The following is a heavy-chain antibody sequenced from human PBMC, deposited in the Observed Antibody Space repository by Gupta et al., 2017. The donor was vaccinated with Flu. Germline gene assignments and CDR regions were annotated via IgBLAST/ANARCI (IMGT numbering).Heavy chain of an antibody. CDR2: ISGSGGST. V-gene: IGHV3-23*01. J-gene: IGHJ4*02. D-gene: IGHD5-12*01. Sequence: EVQLLESGQSGGGLVQPGGFLRLSCAASGFTFSNYALSWVRQAPGKALEWVSSISGSGGSTHYADSVKGRFTIARDNSKNMLYLQMNSLRAEDTAVYYCTRYHSGNWGQGTLVTVSS. CDR3: TRYHSGN. CDR1: GFTFSNYA.